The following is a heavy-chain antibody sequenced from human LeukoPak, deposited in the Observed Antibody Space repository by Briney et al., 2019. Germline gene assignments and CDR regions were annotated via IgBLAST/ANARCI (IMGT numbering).Heavy chain of an antibody. J-gene: IGHJ6*02. CDR2: IYYSGST. CDR3: ARHSWGDYYYGMDV. Sequence: SETLSLTCTVSGGSISSSSYYWGWIRQPLGKGLEWIGSIYYSGSTYYNPSLKSRVTISVDTSKNQFSLKLSSVTAADTAVYYCARHSWGDYYYGMDVWGQGTTVTVSS. V-gene: IGHV4-39*01. D-gene: IGHD7-27*01. CDR1: GGSISSSSYY.